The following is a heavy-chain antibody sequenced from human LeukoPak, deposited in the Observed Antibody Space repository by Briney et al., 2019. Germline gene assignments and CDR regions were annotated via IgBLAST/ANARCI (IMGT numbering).Heavy chain of an antibody. CDR3: ARDQTYSGSGIYTYFDY. V-gene: IGHV4-61*02. Sequence: SETLSLTCAVSGGSISSGGHYWSWIRQPAGKGLEYLGRISSTGSTNYNPSLRSRVTISADTSKNHFSLKLTSVTAADTTVYYCARDQTYSGSGIYTYFDYWGQGILVTVSS. CDR2: ISSTGST. CDR1: GGSISSGGHY. D-gene: IGHD3-10*01. J-gene: IGHJ4*02.